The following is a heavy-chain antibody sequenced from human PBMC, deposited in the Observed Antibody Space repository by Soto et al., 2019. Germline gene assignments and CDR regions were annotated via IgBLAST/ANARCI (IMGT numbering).Heavy chain of an antibody. V-gene: IGHV6-1*01. CDR3: ARVGFSSSWYGPYSMAVAGTIDY. Sequence: LSLTCAISGDSVSSNSAAWNWIRQSPSRGLEWLGRTYYRSKWYNDYAVSVKSRITINPDTSKNQFSLQLNSVTPEDTAVYYCARVGFSSSWYGPYSMAVAGTIDYWGQGTLVTVSS. CDR2: TYYRSKWYN. D-gene: IGHD6-19*01. CDR1: GDSVSSNSAA. J-gene: IGHJ4*02.